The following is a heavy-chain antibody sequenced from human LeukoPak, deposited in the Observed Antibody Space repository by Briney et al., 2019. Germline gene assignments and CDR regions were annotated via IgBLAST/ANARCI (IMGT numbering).Heavy chain of an antibody. CDR1: GFTFSSHS. CDR2: ISSSSSTI. D-gene: IGHD3-22*01. CDR3: ARGAYYYED. V-gene: IGHV3-48*01. J-gene: IGHJ4*02. Sequence: GGSLRLSCAASGFTFSSHSMNWVRQAPGKGLEWVSYISSSSSTIYYADSVKGRFTISRDNAKNSLYLQMKSVRAEDTAVYYCARGAYYYEDWGQGTLVSVSS.